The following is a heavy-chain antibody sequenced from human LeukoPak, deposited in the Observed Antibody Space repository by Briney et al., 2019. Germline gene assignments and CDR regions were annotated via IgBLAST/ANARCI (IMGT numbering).Heavy chain of an antibody. Sequence: SETLSLTCSVSDDSITMYYWTWIRQPPGKGLEWIGYVDHTGSTNFNPSLNGRVSISRDTSKNLFSLRLRSVTAADTAVYYCARHDYYDSSGHPSWFDPWGQGTLVTVSS. CDR3: ARHDYYDSSGHPSWFDP. D-gene: IGHD3-22*01. CDR1: DDSITMYY. J-gene: IGHJ5*02. V-gene: IGHV4-59*08. CDR2: VDHTGST.